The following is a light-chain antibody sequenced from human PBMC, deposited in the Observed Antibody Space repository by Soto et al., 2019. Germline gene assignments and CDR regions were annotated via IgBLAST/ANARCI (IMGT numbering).Light chain of an antibody. V-gene: IGKV1-39*01. Sequence: SKMTQWGSSLSASVEDRVTITCRASQSISFYLNWYQQKPGKAPKLLMYAASSLQSGVSSRFSGSGSGTDFTLSISSLQPEDFATYYCQQSYSRPRPFGQGTKVDIK. CDR2: AAS. CDR3: QQSYSRPRP. CDR1: QSISFY. J-gene: IGKJ1*01.